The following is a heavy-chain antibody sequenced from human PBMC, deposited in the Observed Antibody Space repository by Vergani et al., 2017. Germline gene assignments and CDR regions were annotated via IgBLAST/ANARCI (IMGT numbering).Heavy chain of an antibody. CDR1: GFTSSYYG. CDR3: ATKSCGTPGCQRGYFRG. Sequence: QVHLVESGGGVVQPGRSLRLYCVVSGFTSSYYGMHWVRQAPGKGLEWVAVISYDGTQKYYADSVKGRFTISRDNSKSTLYLQMNSLRTEDTAVYYCATKSCGTPGCQRGYFRGWGQGTLVTVSS. J-gene: IGHJ1*01. CDR2: ISYDGTQK. D-gene: IGHD1-1*01. V-gene: IGHV3-30*03.